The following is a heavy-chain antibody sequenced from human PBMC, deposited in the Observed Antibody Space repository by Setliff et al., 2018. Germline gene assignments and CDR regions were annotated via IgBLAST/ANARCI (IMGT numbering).Heavy chain of an antibody. V-gene: IGHV4-4*02. D-gene: IGHD2-21*01. CDR1: GGTISSSNW. Sequence: PSETLSLTCTVSGGTISSSNWWTWVRQPPGKGLGWIGEIYHSGSINYNPSLKSRVTMSVDKSKNQFSLKLTSVTAADTAVYYCARGLEGEDYFYYMDVWGKGNTVTVSS. CDR3: ARGLEGEDYFYYMDV. CDR2: IYHSGSI. J-gene: IGHJ6*03.